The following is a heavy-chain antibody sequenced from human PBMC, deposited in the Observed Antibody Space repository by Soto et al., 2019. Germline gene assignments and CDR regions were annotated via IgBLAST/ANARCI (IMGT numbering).Heavy chain of an antibody. CDR3: EGNPFSPSSLNFLDP. V-gene: IGHV4-4*02. Sequence: PSETLSLTCAVSGASIGDTYWWSWVRQPPGKGLEWIGEIYEYGRTNYNASLKSRVTISVDKSKNQFSLQLRSLTAADTAVYYCEGNPFSPSSLNFLDPWGQGALVTVSS. J-gene: IGHJ5*02. CDR1: GASIGDTYW. CDR2: IYEYGRT.